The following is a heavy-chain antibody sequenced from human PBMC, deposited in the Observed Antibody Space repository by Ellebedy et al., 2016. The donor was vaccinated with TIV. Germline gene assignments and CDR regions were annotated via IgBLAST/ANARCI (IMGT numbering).Heavy chain of an antibody. CDR1: GFTFNSKS. CDR3: VKTQIGGWSFDY. D-gene: IGHD6-19*01. J-gene: IGHJ4*02. V-gene: IGHV3-23*05. Sequence: GESLKISCAASGFTFNSKSMSWVRQAPGKGLEWVSLIKSSDTGTFYADSVKGRFTISRDNSKNTLSLQMNSLRAEDTALYYCVKTQIGGWSFDYWGQGTLVTVSS. CDR2: IKSSDTGT.